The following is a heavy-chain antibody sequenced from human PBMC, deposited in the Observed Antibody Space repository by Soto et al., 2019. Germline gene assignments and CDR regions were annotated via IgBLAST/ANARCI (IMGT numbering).Heavy chain of an antibody. D-gene: IGHD3-22*01. CDR1: GFTFSSYW. J-gene: IGHJ5*02. CDR3: AKEMGDYYDSSGSWFDP. CDR2: IKQDGSEK. V-gene: IGHV3-7*01. Sequence: GGSLRLSCAASGFTFSSYWMSWVRQAPGKGLEWVANIKQDGSEKYYVDSVKGRFTISRDNAKNSLYLQMNSLRAEDTAVYYCAKEMGDYYDSSGSWFDPWGQGTLVTVSS.